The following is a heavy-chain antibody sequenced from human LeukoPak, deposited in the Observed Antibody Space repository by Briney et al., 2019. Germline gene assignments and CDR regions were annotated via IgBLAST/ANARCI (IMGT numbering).Heavy chain of an antibody. CDR2: IYTSGST. CDR3: ARDRFPTYYYDSSGPGDAFDI. D-gene: IGHD3-22*01. V-gene: IGHV4-4*07. Sequence: SETLSLTCAVYGGSFSGYYWSWIRQPAGKGLEWIGRIYTSGSTNYNPSLKSRVTMSVDTSKNQFSLKLSSVTAADTAVYYCARDRFPTYYYDSSGPGDAFDIWGQGTMVTVSS. J-gene: IGHJ3*02. CDR1: GGSFSGYY.